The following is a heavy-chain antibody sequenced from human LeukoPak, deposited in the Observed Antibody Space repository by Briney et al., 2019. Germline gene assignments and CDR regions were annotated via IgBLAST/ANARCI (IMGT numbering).Heavy chain of an antibody. CDR1: GCIFSSYW. CDR3: ARGSDGAFDI. CDR2: IKKDGSEK. Sequence: GGTLRLSCAASGCIFSSYWMNWVRQAPGKGLEWVANIKKDGSEKYYVDSVKGRFTISRDNAKNSLYLQMNSLRADDTAVYYCARGSDGAFDIWGQGTMVTVSS. V-gene: IGHV3-7*04. J-gene: IGHJ3*02. D-gene: IGHD1-26*01.